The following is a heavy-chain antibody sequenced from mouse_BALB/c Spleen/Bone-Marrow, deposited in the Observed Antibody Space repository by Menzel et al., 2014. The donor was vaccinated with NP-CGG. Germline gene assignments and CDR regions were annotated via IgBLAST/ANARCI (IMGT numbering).Heavy chain of an antibody. CDR1: GFTFSSYG. D-gene: IGHD4-1*02. V-gene: IGHV5-6*01. CDR2: INNGGTYT. J-gene: IGHJ3*01. CDR3: ALNWDSAY. Sequence: EVQGVESGGGLVQPGGSLKVSCAASGFTFSSYGMSWVRQTPDKRLEWVATINNGGTYTYYPDSEKGRFTISRDNAKNTLYLQMSSLKSEDTAMYYCALNWDSAYWGQGTLVTVSA.